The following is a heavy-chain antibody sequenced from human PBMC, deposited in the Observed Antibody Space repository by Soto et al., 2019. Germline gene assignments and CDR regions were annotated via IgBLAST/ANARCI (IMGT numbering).Heavy chain of an antibody. CDR2: ISSTGRSI. V-gene: IGHV3-48*03. D-gene: IGHD3-22*01. Sequence: LRLSCAASGFNFSSFEMNWVRQAPGKGLEWVSHISSTGRSIYFADSVKGRFTIYRDNAKNSLSLQMNSLRVEDSAVYYCARGRYYYDASGYDYWGPGTLVTVSS. J-gene: IGHJ4*02. CDR3: ARGRYYYDASGYDY. CDR1: GFNFSSFE.